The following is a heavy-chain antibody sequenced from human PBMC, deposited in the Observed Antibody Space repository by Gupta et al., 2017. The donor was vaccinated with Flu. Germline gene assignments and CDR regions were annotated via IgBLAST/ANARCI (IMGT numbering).Heavy chain of an antibody. CDR2: IYPGDSDT. CDR1: GYNFVNYW. V-gene: IGHV5-51*01. CDR3: ARHAASVADPYSLHNYFDP. J-gene: IGHJ5*02. Sequence: EVPLVQSRAEVKKPGESLKISCKGSGYNFVNYWIGWVRQMPGKGLEWMGIIYPGDSDTRYSPSFQGQVTISVDKSNSTAYLQWSGLKASDTAIYYCARHAASVADPYSLHNYFDPWGPGTLVTVSS. D-gene: IGHD5-18*01.